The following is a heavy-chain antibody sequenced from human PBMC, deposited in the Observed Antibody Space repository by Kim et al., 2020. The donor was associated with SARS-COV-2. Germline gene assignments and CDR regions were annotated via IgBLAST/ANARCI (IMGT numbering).Heavy chain of an antibody. Sequence: SETLSLTCTVSGGSISSYQWSWIRQPPGKGLEWIGYIYYSGITNYNPSLKRRATISVDTSKNQCSLRLSSVTAADTAVNYCARGTQYYYYSIDVWGKGTTVSVSS. D-gene: IGHD1-1*01. J-gene: IGHJ6*03. CDR3: ARGTQYYYYSIDV. CDR2: IYYSGIT. CDR1: GGSISSYQ. V-gene: IGHV4-59*01.